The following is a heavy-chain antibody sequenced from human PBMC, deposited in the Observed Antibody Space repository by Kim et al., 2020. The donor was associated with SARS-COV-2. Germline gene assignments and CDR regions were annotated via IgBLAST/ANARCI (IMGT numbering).Heavy chain of an antibody. CDR2: ISSSSSYI. D-gene: IGHD1-26*01. V-gene: IGHV3-21*01. CDR1: GFTFSGYS. J-gene: IGHJ4*02. Sequence: GGSLRLSCAASGFTFSGYSMNWVRQAPGKGLEWVSSISSSSSYIYYADSVKGRFTISRDNAKNSLYLQMNSLRAEDTAVYYCARGRGGATTEGWGQGTLVTVSS. CDR3: ARGRGGATTEG.